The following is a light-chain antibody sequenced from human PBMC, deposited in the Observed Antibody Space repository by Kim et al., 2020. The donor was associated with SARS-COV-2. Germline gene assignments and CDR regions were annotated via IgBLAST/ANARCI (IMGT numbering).Light chain of an antibody. CDR3: NSRDSNDNVV. V-gene: IGLV3-19*01. CDR1: SLRSYY. Sequence: VALGQTVRITCQGDSLRSYYATWYQQKPGQAPILVVYGKNNRPSGIPDRFSGSSSGNTASLTITGTQAGDEADYYCNSRDSNDNVVFGGGTKVTVL. CDR2: GKN. J-gene: IGLJ2*01.